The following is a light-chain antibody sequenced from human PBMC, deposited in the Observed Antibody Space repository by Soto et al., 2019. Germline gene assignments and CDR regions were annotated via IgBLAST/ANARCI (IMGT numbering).Light chain of an antibody. CDR3: SSYTPSSTDL. V-gene: IGLV2-14*03. Sequence: QSALTQPASVSGSHGQSITISCTGTGSNVGGYNFVSWFQHHPGKAPKLIIFDVSSRPSGVSDRFSGSKSGNTASLTISGLQAEDEADYYCSSYTPSSTDLFGGGTKLTVL. J-gene: IGLJ2*01. CDR1: GSNVGGYNF. CDR2: DVS.